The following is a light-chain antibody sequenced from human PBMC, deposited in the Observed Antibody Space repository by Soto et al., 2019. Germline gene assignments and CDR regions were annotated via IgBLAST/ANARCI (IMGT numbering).Light chain of an antibody. CDR1: QSVSSN. J-gene: IGKJ1*01. CDR2: VAS. V-gene: IGKV3-20*01. Sequence: ELVMTQCPATLSVSPGERATLSCRASQSVSSNLAWYQQKPGQAPRLLIYVASRRATGVPDRFSGSGSGTDFTLTISRLEPEDFAVYYCQQFSSNPRTFGRGTKVDIK. CDR3: QQFSSNPRT.